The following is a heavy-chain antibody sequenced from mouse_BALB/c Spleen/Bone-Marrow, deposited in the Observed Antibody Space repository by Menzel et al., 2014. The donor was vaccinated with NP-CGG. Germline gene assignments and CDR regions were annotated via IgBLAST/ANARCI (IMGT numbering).Heavy chain of an antibody. CDR2: IDPSNSET. J-gene: IGHJ4*01. CDR1: DYTFTSYW. CDR3: ARTFQPRRAMDY. Sequence: QVQLQQPGPELVRPGASVKMSCKASDYTFTSYWMHWVKQRPGQGLEWIGMIDPSNSETRLNQKFKDKATSNVDKSSNTAYMHLSSLTSEDSAVYYCARTFQPRRAMDYWGQGSSVTVSS. V-gene: IGHV1-74*01. D-gene: IGHD6-1*01.